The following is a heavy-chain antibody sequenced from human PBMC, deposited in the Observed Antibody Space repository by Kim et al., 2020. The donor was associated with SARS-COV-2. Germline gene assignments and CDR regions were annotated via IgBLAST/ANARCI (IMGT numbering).Heavy chain of an antibody. D-gene: IGHD3-9*01. CDR3: AREGQYYDILTGYYNYYGMDV. V-gene: IGHV3-21*01. J-gene: IGHJ6*02. Sequence: GGSLRLSCAASGFTFSSYSMNWVRQAPGKGLEWVSSISSSSSYIYYADSVKGRFTISRDNDKNSLYLQMNSLRAEDTAVYYCAREGQYYDILTGYYNYYGMDVWGQGTTVTVSS. CDR1: GFTFSSYS. CDR2: ISSSSSYI.